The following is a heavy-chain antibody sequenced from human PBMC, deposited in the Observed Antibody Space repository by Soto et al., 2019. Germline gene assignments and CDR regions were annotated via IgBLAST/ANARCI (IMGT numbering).Heavy chain of an antibody. CDR3: ARSPGIAAALAY. CDR1: GFTFSTYA. J-gene: IGHJ4*02. CDR2: ISSNGGNT. Sequence: EVQLVESGGGLVQPGGSLTLSCAASGFTFSTYAMHWVRQAPGKGLEYFSAISSNGGNTYYANSVKGRFTISRDNSKNTLYLQMGSLRADDMAVYYCARSPGIAAALAYWGQGTLVTVSS. D-gene: IGHD6-13*01. V-gene: IGHV3-64*01.